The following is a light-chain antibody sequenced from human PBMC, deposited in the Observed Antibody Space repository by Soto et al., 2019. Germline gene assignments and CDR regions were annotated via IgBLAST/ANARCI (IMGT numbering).Light chain of an antibody. CDR1: SSDVGGYNY. CDR3: CSSGGSNSFDV. J-gene: IGLJ1*01. CDR2: EVS. Sequence: QSALTQPASASGSPGQSVTIPCTGTSSDVGGYNYVSWYQQHPGKAPKLMIYEVSKRPSGGPDRFSGSKSGNTASLTVSGLLAEDEAGYYCCSSGGSNSFDVFGTGTKVTGL. V-gene: IGLV2-8*01.